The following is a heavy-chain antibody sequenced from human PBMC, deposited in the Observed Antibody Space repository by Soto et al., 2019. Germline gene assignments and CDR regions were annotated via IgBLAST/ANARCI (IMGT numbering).Heavy chain of an antibody. J-gene: IGHJ4*02. CDR1: GFIFRTYG. Sequence: QVQLVESGGDVVQPGRSLRLSCEGSGFIFRTYGMHWVRQAPGKGLEWVAVIFHDGIERHYPDSVKDRFSISGDNAKNPLYLPTSSLQPAGTATYYCMRSRDGYTHCYSWGQGTLVTVSS. V-gene: IGHV3-33*01. CDR3: MRSRDGYTHCYS. CDR2: IFHDGIER. D-gene: IGHD5-12*01.